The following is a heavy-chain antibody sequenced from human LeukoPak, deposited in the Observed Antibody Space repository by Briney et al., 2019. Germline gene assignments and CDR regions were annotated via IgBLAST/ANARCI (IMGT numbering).Heavy chain of an antibody. Sequence: SETLSLTCTVSGGSISSYYWSWIRQPPGKGLEWIGYIYYSGSTNYNPSLKSRVTTSVDTSKNQFSLQLNSVTPEDAAVYYCARGGQGDGYSADEAFDVWGQGTMVTVS. D-gene: IGHD5-24*01. CDR3: ARGGQGDGYSADEAFDV. CDR2: IYYSGST. V-gene: IGHV4-59*12. J-gene: IGHJ3*01. CDR1: GGSISSYY.